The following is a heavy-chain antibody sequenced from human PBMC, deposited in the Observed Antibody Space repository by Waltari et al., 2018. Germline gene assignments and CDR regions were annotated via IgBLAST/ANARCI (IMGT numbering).Heavy chain of an antibody. CDR2: ISSSSSTL. CDR1: GFTFSSYS. J-gene: IGHJ6*02. V-gene: IGHV3-48*01. CDR3: ASPGPITIFGVALNGMDV. D-gene: IGHD3-3*01. Sequence: EVQLVESGGGLVQPGGSLRLSCAASGFTFSSYSMNWVRQAPGKGLEWVSYISSSSSTLYYADSVKGRFTISRDNAKNSLYLQMNSLRAEDTAVYYCASPGPITIFGVALNGMDVWGQGTTVTVSS.